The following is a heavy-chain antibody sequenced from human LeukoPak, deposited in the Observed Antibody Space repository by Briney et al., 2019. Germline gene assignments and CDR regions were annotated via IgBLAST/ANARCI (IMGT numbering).Heavy chain of an antibody. CDR3: AKLTVGAHPRLGY. J-gene: IGHJ4*02. Sequence: GGSLRLSCAASGFTFSSYSMNWVRQAPGKGLEWVSSISSSSSYIYYADSVKGRFTISRDNAKNSLYLQMNSLRAEDTAVYYCAKLTVGAHPRLGYWGQGTLVTVSS. CDR1: GFTFSSYS. D-gene: IGHD1-26*01. CDR2: ISSSSSYI. V-gene: IGHV3-21*01.